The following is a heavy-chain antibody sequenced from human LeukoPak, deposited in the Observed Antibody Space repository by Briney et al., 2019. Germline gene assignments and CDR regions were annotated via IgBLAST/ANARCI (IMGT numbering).Heavy chain of an antibody. Sequence: SVKVSCKASGGTFSSYAISWVRQAPGQGLEWMGRIIPIFGTANYAQKFQGRVTITTDESTSTAYMELSSLRSEDTAVYYCARGVVVPAASGGAFDIWGQGTMVTVSS. D-gene: IGHD2-2*01. CDR2: IIPIFGTA. CDR1: GGTFSSYA. V-gene: IGHV1-69*05. J-gene: IGHJ3*02. CDR3: ARGVVVPAASGGAFDI.